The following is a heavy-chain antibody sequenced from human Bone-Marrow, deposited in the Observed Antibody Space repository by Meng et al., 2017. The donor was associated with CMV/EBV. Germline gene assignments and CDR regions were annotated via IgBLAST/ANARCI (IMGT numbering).Heavy chain of an antibody. Sequence: GGSLRLSCAASGFTFSSYGMHWVRQSPGKGLEWVAFIRYDGGNKYYADSVKGRFTISRDNSKNTLYLQMNSLRAEDTAVYYCAKEYIVVLPAARIFAYWGQGTRVTVSS. V-gene: IGHV3-30*02. CDR3: AKEYIVVLPAARIFAY. J-gene: IGHJ4*02. D-gene: IGHD2-2*01. CDR2: IRYDGGNK. CDR1: GFTFSSYG.